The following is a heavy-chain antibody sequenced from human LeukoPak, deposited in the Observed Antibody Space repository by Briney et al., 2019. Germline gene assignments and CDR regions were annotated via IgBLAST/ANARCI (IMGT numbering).Heavy chain of an antibody. CDR1: GGSISSYY. CDR3: ARDCPPDVVGVGGLAAAGMSWFDP. D-gene: IGHD6-13*01. Sequence: PSETLSLTSTISGGSISSYYWTWIRQPAGKGLEWIGRIYTTRSTNYNPSLKSRVTMSVDTSKNQFSLKLSSVTAAVTAVYYCARDCPPDVVGVGGLAAAGMSWFDPWGQGTLVTVSS. J-gene: IGHJ5*02. V-gene: IGHV4-4*07. CDR2: IYTTRST.